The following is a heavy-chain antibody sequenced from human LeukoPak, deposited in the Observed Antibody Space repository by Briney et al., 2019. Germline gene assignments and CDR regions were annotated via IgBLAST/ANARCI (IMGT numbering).Heavy chain of an antibody. Sequence: PGGSLRLSCAASGFTFDDYGMSWVRQAPGKGLEWVSGINWNGGSTGYADSVKGRFTISRDNAKNSLYLQMNSLRAEDTAVYYCARASLRYFDYYYMDVWGKGTTVTISS. CDR1: GFTFDDYG. D-gene: IGHD3-9*01. CDR3: ARASLRYFDYYYMDV. J-gene: IGHJ6*03. V-gene: IGHV3-20*04. CDR2: INWNGGST.